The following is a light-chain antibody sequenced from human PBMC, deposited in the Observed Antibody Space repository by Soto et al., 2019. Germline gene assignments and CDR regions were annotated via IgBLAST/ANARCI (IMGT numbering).Light chain of an antibody. J-gene: IGLJ1*01. CDR3: SYFTGRYNYV. CDR2: DVS. V-gene: IGLV2-14*01. Sequence: QSALTQPASASGSPGQSIALSCTGTSSDFDGNNYVSWYQQYPGKAPKLMIYDVSNRPPGVSNRFSGSKSGNTASLTISGLQAEDEADYYCSYFTGRYNYVIGRGTKLTVL. CDR1: SSDFDGNNY.